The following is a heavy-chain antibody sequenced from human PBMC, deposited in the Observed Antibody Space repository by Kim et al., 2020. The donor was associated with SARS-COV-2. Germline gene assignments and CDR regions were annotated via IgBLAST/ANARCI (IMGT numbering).Heavy chain of an antibody. CDR1: GYTFTSYY. V-gene: IGHV1-46*01. Sequence: ASVKVSCKASGYTFTSYYMHWVRQAPGQGLEWMGIINPSGGSTSYAQKFQGRVTMTRDTSTSTAYMELSSLRSEDTAVYYCARESVLLWFGEGSHGMDVWGQGTTVTVSS. J-gene: IGHJ6*02. CDR2: INPSGGST. D-gene: IGHD3-10*01. CDR3: ARESVLLWFGEGSHGMDV.